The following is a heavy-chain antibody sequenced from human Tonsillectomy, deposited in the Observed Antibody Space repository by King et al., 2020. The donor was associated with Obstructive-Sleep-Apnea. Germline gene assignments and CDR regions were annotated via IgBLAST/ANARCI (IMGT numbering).Heavy chain of an antibody. Sequence: EVQLVESGGGLVQPEGSRRLSCAAFGFTFSDYWMTGVRQAPGKGLEWVANINPDGSEKYYVASLKGRLTISRDNAKESLYLQINSLRAEDTAVYYCARDRRGEAFDIWGQGTMVTVSS. V-gene: IGHV3-7*01. CDR1: GFTFSDYW. J-gene: IGHJ3*02. CDR3: ARDRRGEAFDI. CDR2: INPDGSEK.